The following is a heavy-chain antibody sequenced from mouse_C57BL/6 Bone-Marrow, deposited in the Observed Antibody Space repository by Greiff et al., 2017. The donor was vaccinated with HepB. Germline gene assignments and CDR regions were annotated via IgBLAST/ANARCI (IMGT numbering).Heavy chain of an antibody. V-gene: IGHV10-1*01. CDR1: GFSFNTYA. CDR3: VRRHYYYGSSFYYAMDY. Sequence: DVQLQESGGGLVQPKGSLKLSCAASGFSFNTYAMNWVRQAPGKGLEWVARIRSKSNNYATYYADSVKDRFTISRDDSESMLYLQMNNLKTEDTAMYYCVRRHYYYGSSFYYAMDYWGQGTSVTVSS. J-gene: IGHJ4*01. CDR2: IRSKSNNYAT. D-gene: IGHD1-1*01.